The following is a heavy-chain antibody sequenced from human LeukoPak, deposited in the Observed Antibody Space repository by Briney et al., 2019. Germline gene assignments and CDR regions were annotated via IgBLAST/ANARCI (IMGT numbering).Heavy chain of an antibody. V-gene: IGHV3-21*01. CDR2: ISSSSSYI. CDR3: AREAAAAGFDY. D-gene: IGHD6-13*01. Sequence: GGSLRLSCAASGFTFSSYSMNWVRQAPGKGLEWVSSISSSSSYIYYADSVKGRFTISRDNAKNSLYLQRNSPRAEDTAVYYCAREAAAAGFDYWGQGTLVTVSS. CDR1: GFTFSSYS. J-gene: IGHJ4*02.